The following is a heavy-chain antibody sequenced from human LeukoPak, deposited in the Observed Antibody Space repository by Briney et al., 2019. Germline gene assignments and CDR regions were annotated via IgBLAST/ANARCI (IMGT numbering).Heavy chain of an antibody. V-gene: IGHV4-39*02. CDR3: ARRGNGSFYYFDD. D-gene: IGHD1-26*01. Sequence: SETLSLTCFVPGDSITSRSFYWGWIRQPPGKNLEWIGNVYYSGRTSYNPSLKTRVTISVDTSRNHFSLKLTSVTAADTAGYYCARRGNGSFYYFDDWGQGTLATVSS. CDR1: GDSITSRSFY. CDR2: VYYSGRT. J-gene: IGHJ4*02.